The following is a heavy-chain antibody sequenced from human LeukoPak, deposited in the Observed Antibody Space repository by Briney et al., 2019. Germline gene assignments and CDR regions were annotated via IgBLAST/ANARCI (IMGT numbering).Heavy chain of an antibody. J-gene: IGHJ4*02. Sequence: ETLSLTCTVSGGSISSYYWSWIRQPPGKGLEWIGYIYYSGSTNYNPSLKSRVTISVDTSKNQFSLKLSSVTAADTAVYYCARCTTGRTFGSLREIKRSREIDYWGQGTLVTVSS. CDR2: IYYSGST. V-gene: IGHV4-59*01. CDR1: GGSISSYY. CDR3: ARCTTGRTFGSLREIKRSREIDY. D-gene: IGHD1-1*01.